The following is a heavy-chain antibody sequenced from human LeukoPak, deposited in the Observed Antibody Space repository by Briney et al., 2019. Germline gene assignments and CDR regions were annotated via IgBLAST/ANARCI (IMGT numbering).Heavy chain of an antibody. CDR1: GGSISSYY. D-gene: IGHD3-22*01. V-gene: IGHV4-4*07. J-gene: IGHJ1*01. Sequence: SETLSLTYTVSGGSISSYYWSWIRQPAGKGLEWIGRIYTSGSTNYNPSLKSRVTMSVDTSKNQFSLKLSSVTAAGTAVYYCASNYYYDSSGYYSEYFQHWGQGTLVTVSS. CDR2: IYTSGST. CDR3: ASNYYYDSSGYYSEYFQH.